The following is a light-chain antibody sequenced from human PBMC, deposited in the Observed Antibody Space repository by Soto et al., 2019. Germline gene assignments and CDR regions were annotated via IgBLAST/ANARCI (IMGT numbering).Light chain of an antibody. J-gene: IGLJ2*01. CDR1: SSSIGSNY. CDR2: RNS. Sequence: QSVLTQPPSASGTPGQRVTISCSGRSSSIGSNYVYWYQQLPGTVPQLLIYRNSERPSAVPDRFSGSKSRTSASLAISGLRSEDEVDYYCAAWDDSLSGVVFGGGTKLTVL. CDR3: AAWDDSLSGVV. V-gene: IGLV1-47*01.